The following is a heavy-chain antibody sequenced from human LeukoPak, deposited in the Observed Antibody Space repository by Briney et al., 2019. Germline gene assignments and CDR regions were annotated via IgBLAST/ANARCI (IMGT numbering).Heavy chain of an antibody. CDR2: IYRSGAT. V-gene: IGHV4-4*02. CDR3: ARNAGYSDLNY. D-gene: IGHD3-22*01. Sequence: SETLSLTCTVSGDSFSSNNYWTWVRQPPGKGLEWIGEIYRSGATNYNPSLRSRVTASLDKSKNQFSLRLNSVTAADTAIYYCARNAGYSDLNYWGQGVLVTVSS. CDR1: GDSFSSNNY. J-gene: IGHJ4*02.